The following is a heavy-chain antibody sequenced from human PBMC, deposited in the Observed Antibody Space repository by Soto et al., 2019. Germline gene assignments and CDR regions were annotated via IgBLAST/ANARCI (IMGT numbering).Heavy chain of an antibody. CDR2: IYWDGYK. V-gene: IGHV2-5*02. CDR1: GFSLRTSGVG. J-gene: IGHJ4*02. Sequence: QITLKESGPTLVKPTQTLTLTCAFSGFSLRTSGVGVGWIRQPPGKALEWLALIYWDGYKHYSPSLKSRLTINEDTSKNQVVLTMTNMDPVDTATYYCAHKGGGDRILDYWGQGTLVTVSS. CDR3: AHKGGGDRILDY. D-gene: IGHD3-16*01.